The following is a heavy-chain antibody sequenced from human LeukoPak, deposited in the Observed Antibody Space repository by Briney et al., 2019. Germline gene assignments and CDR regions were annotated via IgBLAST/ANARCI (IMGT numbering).Heavy chain of an antibody. Sequence: SETLSLTCAVCGGSFSGYYWSWIRQPPGKGLEWIGEINHSGSTNYNPSLKSRVTISVDTSKNQFSLKLSSVTAADTAVYYCARAGEMATIYFDYWGQGTLVTVSS. CDR3: ARAGEMATIYFDY. V-gene: IGHV4-34*01. CDR1: GGSFSGYY. J-gene: IGHJ4*02. D-gene: IGHD5-24*01. CDR2: INHSGST.